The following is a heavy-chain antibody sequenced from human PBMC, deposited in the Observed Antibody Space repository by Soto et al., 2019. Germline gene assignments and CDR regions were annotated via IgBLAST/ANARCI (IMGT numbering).Heavy chain of an antibody. CDR3: ARGSFSSSSSWFDP. J-gene: IGHJ5*02. D-gene: IGHD6-6*01. CDR1: GGSISSGGYY. CDR2: IYYSGRT. Sequence: SETLSLTCTVSGGSISSGGYYWIWIRQHPGKGLEWIGYIYYSGRTYYPSLHSRVSIAVDTTENQFSLKLTSVTAADTSVYYCARGSFSSSSSWFDPWGRGTLVTVSS. V-gene: IGHV4-31*03.